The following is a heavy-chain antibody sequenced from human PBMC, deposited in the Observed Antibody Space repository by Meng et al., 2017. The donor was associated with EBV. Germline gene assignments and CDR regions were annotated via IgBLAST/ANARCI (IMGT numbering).Heavy chain of an antibody. Sequence: VVSGGGLVQPGGSLKLSFGASGFIFRESAMHWVRQASGKGLEWVGRVETKTSKYATAYAASVKGRFSVSRDDSKNMVFLEMNSLKTEDTARYYCWGDLNYGSYWGQGTLVTVSS. CDR3: WGDLNYGSY. CDR1: GFIFRESA. J-gene: IGHJ4*02. D-gene: IGHD3-16*01. CDR2: VETKTSKYAT. V-gene: IGHV3-73*01.